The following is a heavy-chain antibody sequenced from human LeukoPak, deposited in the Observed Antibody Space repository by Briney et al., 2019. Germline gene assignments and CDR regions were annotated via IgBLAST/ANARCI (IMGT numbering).Heavy chain of an antibody. Sequence: SSETLSLTCTVSGGSISSSSYNWGWIRQPPGKGLEWIGSIYYSGSTYYNPSLKSRVAISVDTSKNQFSLKLSSVTAADTAVYYCARPSTKYSSSSGYFQHWARAPWSPSPQ. CDR1: GGSISSSSYN. CDR3: ARPSTKYSSSSGYFQH. D-gene: IGHD6-6*01. V-gene: IGHV4-39*01. J-gene: IGHJ1*01. CDR2: IYYSGST.